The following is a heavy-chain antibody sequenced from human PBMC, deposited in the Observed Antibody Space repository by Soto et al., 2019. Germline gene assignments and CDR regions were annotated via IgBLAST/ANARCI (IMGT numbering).Heavy chain of an antibody. CDR1: GFTFSSYG. Sequence: PRLSCAASGFTFSSYGMHWVRQAPGKGLEWVAVISYDGSNKYYADSVKGRFTISRDNSKNTLYLQMSSLRAEDTAVYYCVKDGSSGWPYFYDMDVWGQGTTVTVSS. CDR3: VKDGSSGWPYFYDMDV. D-gene: IGHD6-19*01. J-gene: IGHJ6*02. CDR2: ISYDGSNK. V-gene: IGHV3-30*18.